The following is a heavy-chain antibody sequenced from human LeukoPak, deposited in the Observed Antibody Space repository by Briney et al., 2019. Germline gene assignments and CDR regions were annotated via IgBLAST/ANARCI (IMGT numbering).Heavy chain of an antibody. CDR3: AKLPLGGSGSYPDY. J-gene: IGHJ4*02. D-gene: IGHD1-26*01. V-gene: IGHV3-43*02. Sequence: GGSLRLSCAASGFTFDDYAMHWVRQAPGKGLEWVSLISGDGGSTCYADSVKGRFTISRDNSKNSLYLQMNSLRTEDTALYYCAKLPLGGSGSYPDYWGQGTLVTVSS. CDR1: GFTFDDYA. CDR2: ISGDGGST.